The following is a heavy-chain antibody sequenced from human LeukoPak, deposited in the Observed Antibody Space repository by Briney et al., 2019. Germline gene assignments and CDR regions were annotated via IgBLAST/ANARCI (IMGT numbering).Heavy chain of an antibody. Sequence: RSETLSLTCTVSGGSISSYYWSWIRLPPRKGLEWIGYIYYTGATYYNPSLKSRVTISLDTSKNQFSLKLSSVTAADAAVYYCARAGYSYGTGYYFDYWGQGALVTVSS. CDR2: IYYTGAT. J-gene: IGHJ4*02. CDR3: ARAGYSYGTGYYFDY. V-gene: IGHV4-59*01. CDR1: GGSISSYY. D-gene: IGHD5-18*01.